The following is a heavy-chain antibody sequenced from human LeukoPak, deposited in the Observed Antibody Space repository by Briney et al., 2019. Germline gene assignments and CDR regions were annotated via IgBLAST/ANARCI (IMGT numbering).Heavy chain of an antibody. CDR2: IYYSGST. Sequence: SETLSLTCTVSGGSISSSSYYWGWIRQPPGKGLEWIGSIYYSGSTYYNPSLKSRVTISVDTPKNQFSLKLSSVTAADTAVYYCARATLGPKHSYDHWGGLSLRPPHYYYMDVWGKGTTVTVSS. J-gene: IGHJ6*03. D-gene: IGHD3-3*01. V-gene: IGHV4-39*07. CDR1: GGSISSSSYY. CDR3: ARATLGPKHSYDHWGGLSLRPPHYYYMDV.